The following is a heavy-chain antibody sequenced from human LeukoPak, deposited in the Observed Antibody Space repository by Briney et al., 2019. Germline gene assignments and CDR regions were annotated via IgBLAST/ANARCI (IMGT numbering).Heavy chain of an antibody. J-gene: IGHJ4*02. Sequence: ASVKVSCKASGYTFTSYAMHWVRQAPGQRLEWMGWINAGNGNTKYSQKFQGRVTITRDTYASTAYMELSSLRSEDTAVYYCARALYYYDSSGYYSWGQGTLVTVTS. D-gene: IGHD3-22*01. CDR3: ARALYYYDSSGYYS. V-gene: IGHV1-3*01. CDR2: INAGNGNT. CDR1: GYTFTSYA.